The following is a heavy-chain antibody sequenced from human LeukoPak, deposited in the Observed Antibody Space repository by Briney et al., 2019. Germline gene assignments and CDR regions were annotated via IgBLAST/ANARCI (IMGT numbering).Heavy chain of an antibody. Sequence: ASVKVSCKASGYTFTSYGISWVRQAPGQGLEWMGWISAYNGNTNYAQKLQGRVTMTTDTSTSTAYMELRSLRSDDTAVYYCARELDSSGPKYYYYYYGMDVWGRGTTVTVSS. D-gene: IGHD3-22*01. CDR1: GYTFTSYG. J-gene: IGHJ6*02. CDR2: ISAYNGNT. V-gene: IGHV1-18*01. CDR3: ARELDSSGPKYYYYYYGMDV.